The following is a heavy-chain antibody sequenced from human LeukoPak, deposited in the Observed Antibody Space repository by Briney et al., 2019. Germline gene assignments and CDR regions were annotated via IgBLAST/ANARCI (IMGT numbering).Heavy chain of an antibody. J-gene: IGHJ6*02. CDR3: AAFSHKGV. CDR1: GFTVGNNY. CDR2: IYSAGST. V-gene: IGHV3-66*01. Sequence: GGSLRLSCAASGFTVGNNYMSWVRQAPGKGLEWVSLIYSAGSTYYADSVRGGFTISKDSSKNTLFLQLNSLRAEDTAVYYCAAFSHKGVWGQGTTVTVS. D-gene: IGHD3-3*02.